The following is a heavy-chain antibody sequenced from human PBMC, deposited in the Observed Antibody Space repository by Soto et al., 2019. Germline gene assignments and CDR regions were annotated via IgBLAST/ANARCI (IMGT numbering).Heavy chain of an antibody. CDR2: ISYDGSNK. Sequence: PGGSLRLSCAASGFTFSSYGMHWVRQAPGKGLEWVAVISYDGSNKYYAGSVKGRFTISRDNSKNTLYLQMNSLRAEDTAVYYCAKDGGIVVVVAADDAFDIWGQGTMVTVSS. CDR1: GFTFSSYG. CDR3: AKDGGIVVVVAADDAFDI. J-gene: IGHJ3*02. D-gene: IGHD2-15*01. V-gene: IGHV3-30*18.